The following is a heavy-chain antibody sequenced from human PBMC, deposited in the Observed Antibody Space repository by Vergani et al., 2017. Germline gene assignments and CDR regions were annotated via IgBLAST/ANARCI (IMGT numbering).Heavy chain of an antibody. CDR2: ISAYNGNT. D-gene: IGHD3-22*01. CDR3: ARDHVEEAYYYDSSGYYLYYYYGMDV. CDR1: GYTFTSYG. Sequence: QVQLVQSGAEVKKPGASVKVSCKASGYTFTSYGISWVRQAPGQGLEWMGWISAYNGNTNYAQKLQGRVTMTTDTSTSTAYMELRSLRSDDTAVYYCARDHVEEAYYYDSSGYYLYYYYGMDVWGQGTTVTVSS. V-gene: IGHV1-18*01. J-gene: IGHJ6*02.